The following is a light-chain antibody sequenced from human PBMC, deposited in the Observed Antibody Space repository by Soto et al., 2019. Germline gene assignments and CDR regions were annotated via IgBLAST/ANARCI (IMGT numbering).Light chain of an antibody. CDR3: QQYYSIPFT. CDR2: WAS. Sequence: DIVMTRSPDSLAVSLGERATINCKSSQSLLYSSSNKNYLTWYQQKPGQPPKLLIYWASTRESGVPDRFSGSGSGTDFTLTISSLQAEDVAVYYCQQYYSIPFTFGGGTKVEIK. V-gene: IGKV4-1*01. J-gene: IGKJ4*01. CDR1: QSLLYSSSNKNY.